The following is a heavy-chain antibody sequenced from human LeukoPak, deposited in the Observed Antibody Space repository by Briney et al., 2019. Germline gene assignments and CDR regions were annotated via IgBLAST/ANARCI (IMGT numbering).Heavy chain of an antibody. Sequence: ASVKASCKASGYTFTGYYIHWVRQAPGQGLEWMGWINPDSGGTNYAQRFQGRVTMTRDTSISTAYMELSRLRSDDTAVYYCARGVCSSTSCYDWFDPWGQGTLVTVSS. D-gene: IGHD2-2*01. CDR3: ARGVCSSTSCYDWFDP. J-gene: IGHJ5*02. CDR1: GYTFTGYY. CDR2: INPDSGGT. V-gene: IGHV1-2*02.